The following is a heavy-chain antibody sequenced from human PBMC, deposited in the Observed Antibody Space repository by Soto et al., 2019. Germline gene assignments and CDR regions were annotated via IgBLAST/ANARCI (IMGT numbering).Heavy chain of an antibody. Sequence: QVQLVQSGAEVKKPGASVKVSCKASGYTFTSYGISWVRQAPGQGLEWMGWISAYNGNTNYAQKRQGRVTMTTDTSTSTAYMELRRLRSDDTAVYYCARVYVEHRYFDWFRNWFDPWGQGTLVTVSS. CDR2: ISAYNGNT. CDR1: GYTFTSYG. D-gene: IGHD3-9*01. CDR3: ARVYVEHRYFDWFRNWFDP. J-gene: IGHJ5*02. V-gene: IGHV1-18*01.